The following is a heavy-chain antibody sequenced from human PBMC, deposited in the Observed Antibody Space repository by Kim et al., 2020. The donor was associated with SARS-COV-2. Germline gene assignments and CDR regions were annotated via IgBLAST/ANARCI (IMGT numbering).Heavy chain of an antibody. Sequence: SVKGRFTISRDNSKNTLYLQMNSLRAEDTAVYYCARVYGSGSYSHWYFDLWGRGTLVTVSS. D-gene: IGHD3-10*01. CDR3: ARVYGSGSYSHWYFDL. J-gene: IGHJ2*01. V-gene: IGHV3-30*07.